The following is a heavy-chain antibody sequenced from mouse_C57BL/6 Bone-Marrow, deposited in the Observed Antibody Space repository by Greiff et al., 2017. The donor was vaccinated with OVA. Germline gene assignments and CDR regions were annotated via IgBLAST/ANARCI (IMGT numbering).Heavy chain of an antibody. Sequence: QVQLQQSGAELVRPGASVTLSCKASGYTFTDYEMNWVKQTPVHGLEWIGAIDPETGGTAYNQKFKGKAILTADKSSSTAYMELRSLTSEDSAVYYCTRGGLRLFDYWGQGTTLTVSA. D-gene: IGHD2-2*01. CDR1: GYTFTDYE. J-gene: IGHJ2*01. CDR2: IDPETGGT. CDR3: TRGGLRLFDY. V-gene: IGHV1-15*01.